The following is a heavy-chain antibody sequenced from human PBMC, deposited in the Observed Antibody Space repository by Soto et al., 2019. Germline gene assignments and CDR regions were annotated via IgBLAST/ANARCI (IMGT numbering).Heavy chain of an antibody. CDR2: IYYSGST. CDR3: AASSGYYLTAVN. D-gene: IGHD3-22*01. CDR1: GGSISSSGYY. V-gene: IGHV4-31*03. J-gene: IGHJ4*02. Sequence: QVQLQESGPGLVKPSQTLSLTCTVSGGSISSSGYYWSWIRQHPGKGLEWIVYIYYSGSTYYNPSLKSRVTISVDTSKNQFSLKLSSVTAADTAVYHCAASSGYYLTAVNWGQGTLVTVSS.